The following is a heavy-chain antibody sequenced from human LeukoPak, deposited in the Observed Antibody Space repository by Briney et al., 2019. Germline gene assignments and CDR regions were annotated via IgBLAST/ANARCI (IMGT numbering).Heavy chain of an antibody. Sequence: PGGSLRLPYAASGFTFRTYSMSWVRQAPGKGLEWVSSFGSSTTNYVYYGDSVRGRFTISRDNAKNSLYLQMNSLSAEDTAVYYCAREIASGWHNYFDYWGQGTLVTVSS. D-gene: IGHD6-19*01. J-gene: IGHJ4*02. CDR2: FGSSTTNYV. CDR1: GFTFRTYS. V-gene: IGHV3-21*01. CDR3: AREIASGWHNYFDY.